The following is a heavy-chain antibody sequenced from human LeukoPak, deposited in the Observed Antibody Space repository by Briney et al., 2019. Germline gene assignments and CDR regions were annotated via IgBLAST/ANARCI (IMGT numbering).Heavy chain of an antibody. CDR3: AENGDRGAYCTGGTCYPYFYYYMDV. V-gene: IGHV3-48*04. CDR2: ISSSGSTI. Sequence: PGGSLRLSCAASGFTFSSYGMYWVRQAPGKGLEWVSYISSSGSTIYYADSVKGRFTISRDNAKNSLYLQMNSLRAEDTAIYYCAENGDRGAYCTGGTCYPYFYYYMDVWGKGTTVTI. J-gene: IGHJ6*03. D-gene: IGHD2-15*01. CDR1: GFTFSSYG.